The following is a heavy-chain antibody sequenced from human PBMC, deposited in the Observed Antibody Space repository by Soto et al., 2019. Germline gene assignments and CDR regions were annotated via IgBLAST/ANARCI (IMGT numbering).Heavy chain of an antibody. CDR3: VRRHVSATGIDWFDP. CDR1: GYTFTSYG. D-gene: IGHD6-13*01. V-gene: IGHV1-3*01. J-gene: IGHJ5*02. CDR2: INAANGDT. Sequence: ASVKVSCKASGYTFTSYGIHWVRQAPGQRLEWMGWINAANGDTKYSPKFQGRVTITRDTSASTAYMELSSLRSEDTAVYYCVRRHVSATGIDWFDPWGQGALVTVSS.